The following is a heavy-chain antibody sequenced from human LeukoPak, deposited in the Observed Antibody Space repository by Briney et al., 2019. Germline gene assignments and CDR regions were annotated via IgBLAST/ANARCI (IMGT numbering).Heavy chain of an antibody. J-gene: IGHJ4*02. Sequence: GGSLRLSCAASGFIYNRYGMHWVRQAPGKGLEWVAVIWNDGGNKYYADSVKGRFTISRDNSKNTLYLQMNSLRAEDTAVYYCARDYCSSTSCLFDYWGQGTLVTVSS. CDR1: GFIYNRYG. CDR2: IWNDGGNK. V-gene: IGHV3-33*08. D-gene: IGHD2-2*01. CDR3: ARDYCSSTSCLFDY.